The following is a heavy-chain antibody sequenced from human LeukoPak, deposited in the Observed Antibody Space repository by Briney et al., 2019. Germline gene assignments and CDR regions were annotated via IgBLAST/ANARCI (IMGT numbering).Heavy chain of an antibody. J-gene: IGHJ4*02. V-gene: IGHV1-2*02. D-gene: IGHD5-12*01. Sequence: ASVKVSCKASGYTFTGYYMHWVRQAPGQGLEWMGWINPNSGGTNYAQKFQGRVTMTRDTSISTAYMELSRLRSDDTAVYYCARARGYSGYDPLDYWGQGTLVTVSS. CDR2: INPNSGGT. CDR1: GYTFTGYY. CDR3: ARARGYSGYDPLDY.